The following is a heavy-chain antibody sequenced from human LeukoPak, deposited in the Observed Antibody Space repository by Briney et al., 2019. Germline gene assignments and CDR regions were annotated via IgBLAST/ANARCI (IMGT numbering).Heavy chain of an antibody. CDR3: ATYCSSTSCYPLDAFDI. V-gene: IGHV4-39*01. J-gene: IGHJ3*02. D-gene: IGHD2-2*01. CDR2: IYYSGST. CDR1: GGSISSSSYY. Sequence: PSETLSLTCTVSGGSISSSSYYWGWIRQPPGKGLEWIGSIYYSGSTYYNPSLKSRVTISVDTSKNQFSLKLSSVTAADTAVYYCATYCSSTSCYPLDAFDIWGQGTMVTVSS.